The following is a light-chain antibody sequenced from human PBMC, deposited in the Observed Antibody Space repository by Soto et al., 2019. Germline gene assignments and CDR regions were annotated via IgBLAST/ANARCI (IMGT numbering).Light chain of an antibody. V-gene: IGLV2-14*03. Sequence: QSALTQPASVSGSPGQSITISCTGTRSDVGFYNYVSWYQHHPGKVPKVMIYDVSDRPSGVSNRFSGSKSGNTASLTISGLQAEDEADYYCNSYTSSSTYVFGTGTKLTVL. CDR2: DVS. CDR3: NSYTSSSTYV. CDR1: RSDVGFYNY. J-gene: IGLJ1*01.